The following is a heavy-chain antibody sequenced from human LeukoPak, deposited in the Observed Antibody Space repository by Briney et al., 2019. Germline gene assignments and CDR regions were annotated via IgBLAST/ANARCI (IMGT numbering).Heavy chain of an antibody. V-gene: IGHV1-2*02. D-gene: IGHD3-10*01. CDR1: GFTFTGCY. CDR2: INPNSGGT. CDR3: ARDLFYSVSGTYYNVGRVFNY. Sequence: GASVKVSCKASGFTFTGCYMHWVRQAPGQGLEWMGWINPNSGGTNYAQKFQGRVTMTRDTSITTAYMELTSLRSDDTAVYYCARDLFYSVSGTYYNVGRVFNYWGQGTLVTVSS. J-gene: IGHJ4*02.